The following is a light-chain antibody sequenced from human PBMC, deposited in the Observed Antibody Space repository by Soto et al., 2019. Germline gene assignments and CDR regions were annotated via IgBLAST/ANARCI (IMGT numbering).Light chain of an antibody. CDR2: DAS. V-gene: IGKV1-33*01. Sequence: DIQMTQSPSSLSASVGDRVTITFQASQNINNYLNWYQQKPGKAPKLLIYDASNLQTGVPPRFSGSGSGTNFTFTISSLQPEDIATYYCQQYGDLPHFGQGTRLEIK. J-gene: IGKJ5*01. CDR3: QQYGDLPH. CDR1: QNINNY.